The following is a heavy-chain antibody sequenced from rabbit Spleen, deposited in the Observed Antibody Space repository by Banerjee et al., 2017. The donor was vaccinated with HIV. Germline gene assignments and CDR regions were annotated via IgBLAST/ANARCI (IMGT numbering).Heavy chain of an antibody. V-gene: IGHV1S40*01. CDR3: ARVSETSGWGEDL. D-gene: IGHD4-1*01. J-gene: IGHJ4*01. CDR2: IYAGSSGST. Sequence: QSLEESGGDLVKPGASLTLSCTASGVSFSGDSYMCWVRQAPGKGLEWIACIYAGSSGSTWYASWVNGRFTISKTSSTTVTLQMTSLTVADTATYFCARVSETSGWGEDLWGPGTLVT. CDR1: GVSFSGDSY.